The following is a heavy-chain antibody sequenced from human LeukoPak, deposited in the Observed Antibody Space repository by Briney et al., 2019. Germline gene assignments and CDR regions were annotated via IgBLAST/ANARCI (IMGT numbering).Heavy chain of an antibody. CDR2: IRYDGSNK. D-gene: IGHD3-22*01. CDR3: AKDNQVVVITEAFDI. Sequence: GGSLRLSCAASGFTFSSMHWVRPAPGKGLEWVAFIRYDGSNKYYADSVKGRFTISRDNSKNTLYPQMNSPRAEDTAVYYCAKDNQVVVITEAFDIWGQGTMVTVSS. J-gene: IGHJ3*02. V-gene: IGHV3-30*02. CDR1: GFTFSS.